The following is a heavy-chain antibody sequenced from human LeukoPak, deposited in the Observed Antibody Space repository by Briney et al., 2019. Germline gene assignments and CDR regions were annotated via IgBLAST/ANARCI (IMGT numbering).Heavy chain of an antibody. J-gene: IGHJ4*02. CDR3: ARHGGGYDFFDY. V-gene: IGHV4-59*08. D-gene: IGHD5-12*01. CDR1: GGPISSYY. Sequence: PSETLSLTCTVSGGPISSYYWSWIRQPPGKGLEWIGYIYYSGGTNYNPSLKSRVTISVDTSKNQFSLKLSSVTAADTAVYYCARHGGGYDFFDYWGQGTLVTVSS. CDR2: IYYSGGT.